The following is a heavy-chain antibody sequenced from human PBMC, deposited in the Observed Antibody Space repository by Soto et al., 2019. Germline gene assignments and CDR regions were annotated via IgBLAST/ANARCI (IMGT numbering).Heavy chain of an antibody. CDR1: GYTFTGYY. CDR3: AQSPLNCTNGVCYLDP. J-gene: IGHJ5*02. D-gene: IGHD2-8*01. CDR2: INPNSGGT. Sequence: ASVKVSCKASGYTFTGYYMHWVRQAPGQGLEWMGWINPNSGGTNYAQKFQGWVTMTRDTSISTAYMELSRLRSDDTAVYYCAQSPLNCTNGVCYLDPWGQGTLVTVSS. V-gene: IGHV1-2*04.